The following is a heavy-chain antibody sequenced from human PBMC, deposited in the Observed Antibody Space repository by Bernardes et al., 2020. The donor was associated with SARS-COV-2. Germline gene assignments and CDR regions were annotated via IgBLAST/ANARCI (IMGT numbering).Heavy chain of an antibody. Sequence: SVEVCWKASGGTFSRYTISWVRQAPGQGLEWMGRIIPILGIANYAQKFQGRVTITADKSTSTAYMELSSLRSEDTAVYYCARDSPDYPIPIPYGMDVWGQGTTVTVSS. CDR3: ARDSPDYPIPIPYGMDV. V-gene: IGHV1-69*04. CDR1: GGTFSRYT. J-gene: IGHJ6*02. D-gene: IGHD4-17*01. CDR2: IIPILGIA.